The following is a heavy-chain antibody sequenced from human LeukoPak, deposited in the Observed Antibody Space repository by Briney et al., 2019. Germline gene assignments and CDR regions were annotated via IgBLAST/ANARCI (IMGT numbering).Heavy chain of an antibody. V-gene: IGHV3-23*01. J-gene: IGHJ4*02. D-gene: IGHD1-20*01. CDR3: AKPKDNSLYCFDF. Sequence: GWSLRLSCASSAFTFKSYAVSWVRQAGRKGLEWVSAISGSGGSTYYADSVKGRFTISRDNSKNTLYLQMSSLRAEDTAAYYCAKPKDNSLYCFDFWGQGTLVTVSS. CDR2: ISGSGGST. CDR1: AFTFKSYA.